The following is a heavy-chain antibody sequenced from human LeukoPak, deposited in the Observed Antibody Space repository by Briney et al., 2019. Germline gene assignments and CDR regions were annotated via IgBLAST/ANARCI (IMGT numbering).Heavy chain of an antibody. J-gene: IGHJ6*03. V-gene: IGHV4-34*01. CDR2: INHSGST. Sequence: PSETLSLTCAVYGGSFSGYYWSWIRQPPGKGLEWIGEINHSGSTNYNPSLKSRVTISVDTSKKQFSLKLSSVTAADTAVYYCARGYCSSTSCYILDYYYYMDVWGKGTTVTVSS. CDR1: GGSFSGYY. CDR3: ARGYCSSTSCYILDYYYYMDV. D-gene: IGHD2-2*02.